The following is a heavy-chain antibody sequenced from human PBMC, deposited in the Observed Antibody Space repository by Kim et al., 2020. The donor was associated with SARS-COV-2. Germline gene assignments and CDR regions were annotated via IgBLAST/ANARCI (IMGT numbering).Heavy chain of an antibody. D-gene: IGHD1-26*01. V-gene: IGHV4-34*01. CDR3: ARGRGVGATLDY. J-gene: IGHJ4*02. Sequence: HYNPSLKSRVTISVDTSKNQFSLKLSSVTAADTAVYYCARGRGVGATLDYWGQGTLVTVSS.